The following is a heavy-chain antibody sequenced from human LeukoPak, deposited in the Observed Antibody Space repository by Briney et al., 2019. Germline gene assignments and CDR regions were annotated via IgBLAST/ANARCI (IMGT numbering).Heavy chain of an antibody. CDR1: GYTFTSYD. CDR3: ARDRHRYRDINVDGDAFDV. V-gene: IGHV1-8*01. CDR2: MNPNSGNT. Sequence: ASVKVSCKASGYTFTSYDINWVRQATGQGLEWMGWMNPNSGNTGYAQKFQGRVTMTRNTSISTAYMELSSLRSEDTAVYFCARDRHRYRDINVDGDAFDVWGQGTMVTVSS. D-gene: IGHD5-12*01. J-gene: IGHJ3*01.